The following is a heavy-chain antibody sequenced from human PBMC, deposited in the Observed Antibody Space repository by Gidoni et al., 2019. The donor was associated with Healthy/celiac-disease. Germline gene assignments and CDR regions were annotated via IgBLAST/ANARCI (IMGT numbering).Heavy chain of an antibody. CDR3: ARDNPYSSSWYHYYYGMDV. Sequence: QVQLQESGPGLVKPSQTLSLTGTVSGGPLSSGSYYWGWIRQPAGKGLELIGRSYTSGSTNYNPSLKSRVTISVDTSKNQFSLKLSSVTAADTAVYYCARDNPYSSSWYHYYYGMDVWGQGTTVTVSS. D-gene: IGHD6-13*01. J-gene: IGHJ6*02. CDR2: SYTSGST. V-gene: IGHV4-61*02. CDR1: GGPLSSGSYY.